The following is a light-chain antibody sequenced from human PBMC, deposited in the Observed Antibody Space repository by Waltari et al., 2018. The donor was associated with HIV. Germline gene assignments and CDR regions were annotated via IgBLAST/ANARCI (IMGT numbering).Light chain of an antibody. J-gene: IGKJ4*01. CDR1: QSVLSSSNNKNY. CDR2: WAS. Sequence: DIVMTQSPDPLAVSLGERATTNCKSSQSVLSSSNNKNYLGWYQQKSGQPPKLLIYWASTRESGVPDRFSGSGSGTDFTLTISSLQAEDVAVYYCQQYYSTPLTFGGGTKVEIK. CDR3: QQYYSTPLT. V-gene: IGKV4-1*01.